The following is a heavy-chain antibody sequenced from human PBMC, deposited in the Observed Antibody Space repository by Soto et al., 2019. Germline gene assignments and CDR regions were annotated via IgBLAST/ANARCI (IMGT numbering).Heavy chain of an antibody. CDR3: ARRFSGWTGDTVYYYYYMDV. V-gene: IGHV4-59*08. D-gene: IGHD6-19*01. Sequence: SETLSLTCTVSGGSISSYYWSWIRQPPGKGLEWIGYIYYSGSTNYNPSLKSRVTISVDTSKNQFSLKLSSVTAADTAVYYCARRFSGWTGDTVYYYYYMDVWGKGTTVTVS. CDR2: IYYSGST. J-gene: IGHJ6*03. CDR1: GGSISSYY.